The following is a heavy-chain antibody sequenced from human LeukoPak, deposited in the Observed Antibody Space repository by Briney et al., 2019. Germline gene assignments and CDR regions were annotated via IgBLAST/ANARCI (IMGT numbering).Heavy chain of an antibody. D-gene: IGHD3-22*01. V-gene: IGHV3-23*01. CDR3: AKGHYYDSSGYSEGWFDP. Sequence: GGSLRLSCAASGFTFSSYGMSWVRQAPGKGLEWVSAISGSGGITYYADSVKGRFTISRDNSKNTLYLQMNSLRAEDTAVYYCAKGHYYDSSGYSEGWFDPWGQGTLVTVSS. J-gene: IGHJ5*02. CDR1: GFTFSSYG. CDR2: ISGSGGIT.